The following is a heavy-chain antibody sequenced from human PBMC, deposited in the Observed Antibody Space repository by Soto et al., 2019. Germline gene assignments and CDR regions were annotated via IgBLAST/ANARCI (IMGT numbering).Heavy chain of an antibody. V-gene: IGHV3-7*05. CDR1: GFTFSTLW. CDR3: ANDVR. D-gene: IGHD1-1*01. J-gene: IGHJ4*02. CDR2: INDDGSER. Sequence: PGGSLRLSCAASGFTFSTLWMSWVRQAPGKGLEWVANINDDGSERNYADSVRGRFSVSRDNAKNSLFLQMNGLRVEDTALYYCANDVRWGQGTQVTVSS.